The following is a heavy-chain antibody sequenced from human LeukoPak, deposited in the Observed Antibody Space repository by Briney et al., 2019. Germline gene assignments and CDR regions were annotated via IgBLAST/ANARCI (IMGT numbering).Heavy chain of an antibody. CDR1: GGSISSYY. CDR3: ATHPPLWFGEPLLDY. V-gene: IGHV4-4*07. J-gene: IGHJ4*02. CDR2: IYTSGST. D-gene: IGHD3-10*01. Sequence: SETLSLTCTVSGGSISSYYWTWIRQPAGRGLEWIGRIYTSGSTNYNPSLKSRVTISVDTSKNQFSLKLSSVTAADTAVYYCATHPPLWFGEPLLDYWGQGTLVTVSS.